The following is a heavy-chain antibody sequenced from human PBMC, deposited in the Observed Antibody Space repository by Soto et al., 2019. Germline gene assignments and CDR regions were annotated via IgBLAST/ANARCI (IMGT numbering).Heavy chain of an antibody. V-gene: IGHV3-66*04. CDR3: ARRTAARPTDY. CDR2: IYSGGST. D-gene: IGHD6-6*01. CDR1: GFTVSSNY. J-gene: IGHJ4*02. Sequence: GGSLRLSCAASGFTVSSNYMSWVRQAPGKGLEWVSVIYSGGSTYYADSVKGRFTISRDNSKNTLYLQMNSLRAEDTAVYYCARRTAARPTDYWGQGALVTVSS.